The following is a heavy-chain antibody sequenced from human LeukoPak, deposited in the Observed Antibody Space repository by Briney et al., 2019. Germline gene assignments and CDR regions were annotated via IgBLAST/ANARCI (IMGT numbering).Heavy chain of an antibody. Sequence: GASVKVSCKASGYTFTGYYIHWVRQAPGQGLEWMGRINPNNGGTNYAQKFQGRVTMTRDMSMSTAYMELSRLRSDGTAVYYCAGEDNSSGYRPFDIWGQGTMVTVPS. V-gene: IGHV1-2*06. CDR2: INPNNGGT. D-gene: IGHD3-22*01. CDR1: GYTFTGYY. J-gene: IGHJ3*02. CDR3: AGEDNSSGYRPFDI.